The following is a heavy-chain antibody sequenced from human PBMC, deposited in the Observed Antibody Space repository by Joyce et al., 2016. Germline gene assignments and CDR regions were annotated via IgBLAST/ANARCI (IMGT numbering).Heavy chain of an antibody. J-gene: IGHJ4*02. CDR3: ATVRDYYGSGSQPLDY. CDR2: IKQDGSEK. V-gene: IGHV3-7*01. CDR1: GFTFSSYW. D-gene: IGHD3-10*01. Sequence: EVQLVESGGGLVELGGSLRLSCAASGFTFSSYWMSWVRQAQGKGLEWVGNIKQDGSEKYYVDSVKGRFTISRDKAKNSLYLQMNSLRTEDTAVYYCATVRDYYGSGSQPLDYWGQGTLVTVSS.